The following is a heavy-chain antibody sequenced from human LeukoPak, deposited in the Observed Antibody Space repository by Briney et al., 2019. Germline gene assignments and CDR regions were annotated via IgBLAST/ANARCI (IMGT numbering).Heavy chain of an antibody. V-gene: IGHV5-51*01. D-gene: IGHD6-13*01. CDR3: ASLFPGIASWEI. J-gene: IGHJ1*01. CDR2: IYPGDSHT. Sequence: GESLKISCKLSGYNLTSYWIGWVRQMSGKGLEWMGIIYPGDSHTRYGPSFHGQVTISADNSIKTAYLQCSRLSASDTAMYHCASLFPGIASWEIWGQGTLVIVSS. CDR1: GYNLTSYW.